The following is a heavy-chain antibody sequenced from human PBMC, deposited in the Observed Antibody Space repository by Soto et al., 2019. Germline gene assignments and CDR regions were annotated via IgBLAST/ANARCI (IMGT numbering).Heavy chain of an antibody. D-gene: IGHD3-22*01. V-gene: IGHV4-4*02. Sequence: QVQLQESGPGLVRPSGALSVTCAVSGDSISRSHWWSWVRQSPGKGLEWIGEISHSGITNYNPSLKSRVTISGDKSKNQLSLKLTSVTAADTAVYYCARVRYDRSGFDHWGQGTVVSVFS. J-gene: IGHJ4*02. CDR3: ARVRYDRSGFDH. CDR1: GDSISRSHW. CDR2: ISHSGIT.